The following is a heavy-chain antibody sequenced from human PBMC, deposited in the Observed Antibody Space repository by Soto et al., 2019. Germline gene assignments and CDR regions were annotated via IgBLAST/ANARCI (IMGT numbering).Heavy chain of an antibody. V-gene: IGHV3-30*18. CDR3: ANPISSGWPPAGGMDV. CDR2: ISYDGCNI. CDR1: RVTFSSNR. D-gene: IGHD6-19*01. J-gene: IGHJ6*02. Sequence: GGSLRPSCAASRVTFSSNRMHGVSQAPPSWLEWVAVISYDGCNIFFADSVKGRFTISRDNSKNTLYLQMNSLRAEDTALYYCANPISSGWPPAGGMDVWGQGTTVTVSS.